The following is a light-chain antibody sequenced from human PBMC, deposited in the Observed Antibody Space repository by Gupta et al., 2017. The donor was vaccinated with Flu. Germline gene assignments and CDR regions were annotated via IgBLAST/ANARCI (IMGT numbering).Light chain of an antibody. CDR2: DVN. Sequence: QSALTQPRSVSGSPVQSITIPCTVTSSDVGGYDYVSWYQQHPGKALKLMIYDVNKRPSGVPDGFSGSRSGTTASLTISGLQVKDEANYYCCEYAGSDTWVFGGGTKLTVL. CDR3: CEYAGSDTWV. V-gene: IGLV2-11*01. J-gene: IGLJ3*02. CDR1: SSDVGGYDY.